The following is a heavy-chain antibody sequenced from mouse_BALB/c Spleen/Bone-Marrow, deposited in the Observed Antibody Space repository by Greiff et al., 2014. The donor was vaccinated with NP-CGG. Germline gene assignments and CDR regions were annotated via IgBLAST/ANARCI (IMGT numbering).Heavy chain of an antibody. CDR1: GYTFTEYS. Sequence: VQLQQSGPELVKPGASVKISCKTSGYTFTEYSMHWVKQSHGKSLEWIGGINPNNGVTSYNQKFKDKATLTVDKSSNTAYMELRRLKSEDTAVYVSARWGWEFATGYWGQGTSVTVSS. D-gene: IGHD3-3*01. CDR3: ARWGWEFATGY. V-gene: IGHV1-18*01. J-gene: IGHJ4*01. CDR2: INPNNGVT.